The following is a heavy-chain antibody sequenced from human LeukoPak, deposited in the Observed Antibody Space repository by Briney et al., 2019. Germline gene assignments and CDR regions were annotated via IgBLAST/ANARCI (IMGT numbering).Heavy chain of an antibody. D-gene: IGHD3-3*01. CDR1: GGSFSGYY. Sequence: SETLSLTCAVYGGSFSGYYWSWIRQPPGKGLEWIGEINHSGSTNYNPSLKSRVTISVDTSKNQFSLKLSSVTAADTAVYYCARADFWSGYYSPLDVWGKGTTVTVSS. CDR2: INHSGST. V-gene: IGHV4-34*01. J-gene: IGHJ6*04. CDR3: ARADFWSGYYSPLDV.